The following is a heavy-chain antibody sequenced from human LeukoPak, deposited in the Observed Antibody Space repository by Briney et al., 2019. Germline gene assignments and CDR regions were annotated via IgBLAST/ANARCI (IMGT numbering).Heavy chain of an antibody. CDR2: ISGSAVIT. CDR3: AKSRLSGINDAFDI. Sequence: GGTLRLSCAASGLTFINFGMTWVRQAPGKGLEWVSAISGSAVITFYADSVKGRFTISRDNSKNTLYLQMNSLRAEDTALYYCAKSRLSGINDAFDIWGQGTMVTVSS. CDR1: GLTFINFG. J-gene: IGHJ3*02. V-gene: IGHV3-23*01. D-gene: IGHD3-3*01.